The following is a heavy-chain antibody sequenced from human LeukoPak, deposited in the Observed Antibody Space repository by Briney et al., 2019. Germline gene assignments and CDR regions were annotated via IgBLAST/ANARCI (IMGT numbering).Heavy chain of an antibody. V-gene: IGHV1-18*01. D-gene: IGHD3-22*01. CDR1: GYIFSSYG. CDR2: MSAYNGNT. CDR3: AREFPVDYYDTLQIGDAFDI. Sequence: GASVKVSCKASGYIFSSYGISWVRQAPGQGLEWLGWMSAYNGNTNYAQKLQGRVTMTTDTSTSTAYMELRSLRSDDTAVYYCAREFPVDYYDTLQIGDAFDIWGQGTMVTVSS. J-gene: IGHJ3*02.